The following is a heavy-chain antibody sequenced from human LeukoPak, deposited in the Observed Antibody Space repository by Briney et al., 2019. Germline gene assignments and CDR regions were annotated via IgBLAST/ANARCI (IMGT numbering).Heavy chain of an antibody. CDR3: ARDFSSWFYFDY. CDR2: INPNSGGT. CDR1: GYTFTGYY. J-gene: IGHJ4*02. Sequence: GASVKVSYKASGYTFTGYYMHWVRQAPGQGLEWMGRINPNSGGTNYAQKFQGRVTMIRDTSISTAYMELSRLRSDDTAVYYCARDFSSWFYFDYWGQGTLVTVSS. V-gene: IGHV1-2*06. D-gene: IGHD6-13*01.